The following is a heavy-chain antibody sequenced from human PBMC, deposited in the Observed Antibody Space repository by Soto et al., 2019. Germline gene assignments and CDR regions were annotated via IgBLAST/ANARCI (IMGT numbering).Heavy chain of an antibody. CDR2: MNPLSGGT. J-gene: IGHJ4*02. Sequence: QVQLVQSGTEVKKPGASVKVSCKASGYSFTGDYIHWVRQAPGQGLEWMGWMNPLSGGTNHAQKFQGRVTMTRDTSITTAYLELRSLRSDDTAVYYCARVVVGYCSGFSCYSAFDYWGQGTRVTVSS. CDR1: GYSFTGDY. D-gene: IGHD2-15*01. V-gene: IGHV1-2*02. CDR3: ARVVVGYCSGFSCYSAFDY.